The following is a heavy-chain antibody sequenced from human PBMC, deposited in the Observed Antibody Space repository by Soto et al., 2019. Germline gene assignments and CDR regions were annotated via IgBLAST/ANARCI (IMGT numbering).Heavy chain of an antibody. D-gene: IGHD3-10*01. V-gene: IGHV3-7*01. CDR2: IKQDGSEK. CDR3: ARDLGEIYGSGSYSLGGSFDY. CDR1: GFTFSSYW. J-gene: IGHJ4*02. Sequence: GGSLRLSCAASGFTFSSYWMSWVRQAPGKGLEWVANIKQDGSEKYYVDSVKGRFTISRDNAKNSLYLQMNSLRAEDTAVYYCARDLGEIYGSGSYSLGGSFDYWGQGTLVTVSS.